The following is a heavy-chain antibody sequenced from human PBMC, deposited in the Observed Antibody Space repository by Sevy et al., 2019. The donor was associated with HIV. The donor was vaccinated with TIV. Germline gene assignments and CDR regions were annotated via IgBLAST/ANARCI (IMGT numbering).Heavy chain of an antibody. J-gene: IGHJ4*02. CDR2: MWFDGSKT. CDR3: ARDLEFYDYGDYGPAFMPDY. V-gene: IGHV3-33*01. D-gene: IGHD4-17*01. CDR1: GFTFSTYG. Sequence: GGSLRLSCAASGFTFSTYGMHWVRQAPGKGLEWVAVMWFDGSKTYYADSVRGRFTISRDIDKNTLHLQMNSLRAEDTAVYYCARDLEFYDYGDYGPAFMPDYWGQGTLVTVSS.